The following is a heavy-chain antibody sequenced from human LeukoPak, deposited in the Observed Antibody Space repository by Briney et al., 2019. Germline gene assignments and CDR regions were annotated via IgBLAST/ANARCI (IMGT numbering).Heavy chain of an antibody. J-gene: IGHJ5*02. CDR3: AKDGTDVARAGYYDVWSGYLGAHNWFDP. CDR2: ISGSGGST. V-gene: IGHV3-23*01. Sequence: GGSLRLSCAASGCTFSSYAMSWVRQAPGKGLEWVSAISGSGGSTYYADSVKGRFTISRDNSKNTLYLQMNSLRAEETAVNYCAKDGTDVARAGYYDVWSGYLGAHNWFDPWGQGTLVTVSS. D-gene: IGHD3-3*01. CDR1: GCTFSSYA.